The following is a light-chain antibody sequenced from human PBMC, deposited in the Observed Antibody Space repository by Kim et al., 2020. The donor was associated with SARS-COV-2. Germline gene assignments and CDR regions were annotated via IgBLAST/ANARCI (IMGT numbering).Light chain of an antibody. CDR2: QDN. CDR1: KLGDKY. CDR3: QAWDSSTHNYV. Sequence: SYELTQPPSVSVSPGQTASITCSGDKLGDKYACWYQQKPGQSPVLVIYQDNQRPSGIPERFSGSNSGNTATLTISGTQAMYEADYYCQAWDSSTHNYVFGAGTKVTVL. V-gene: IGLV3-1*01. J-gene: IGLJ1*01.